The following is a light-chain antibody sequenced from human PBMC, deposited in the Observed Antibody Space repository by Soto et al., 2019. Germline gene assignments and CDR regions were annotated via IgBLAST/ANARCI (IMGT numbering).Light chain of an antibody. J-gene: IGLJ2*01. CDR3: ETWDSNTRV. V-gene: IGLV4-60*03. CDR2: VEGTGSY. CDR1: SGHSSYI. Sequence: QAVVTQSSSASASLGSSVRLTCTLSSGHSSYIIAWHQQQPGKAPRFLMKVEGTGSYNKGSGVPDRFSGSSSGADRYLTISNLQSEDEAEYYCETWDSNTRVFGGGTKVTVL.